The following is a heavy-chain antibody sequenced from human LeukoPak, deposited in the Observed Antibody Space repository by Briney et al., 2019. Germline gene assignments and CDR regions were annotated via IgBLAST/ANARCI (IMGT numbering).Heavy chain of an antibody. CDR1: GFTFSSYW. CDR2: IKQDGSEK. D-gene: IGHD3-22*01. V-gene: IGHV3-7*03. J-gene: IGHJ5*02. Sequence: GGSLRLSCAASGFTFSSYWMSWVRQAPGKGLEWVANIKQDGSEKYYVDSVKGRFTISRDNAKNSLYLQMNSLRAEDTAVYYCARRVNYYDSSGYLDWFDPWGQGTLVTVPS. CDR3: ARRVNYYDSSGYLDWFDP.